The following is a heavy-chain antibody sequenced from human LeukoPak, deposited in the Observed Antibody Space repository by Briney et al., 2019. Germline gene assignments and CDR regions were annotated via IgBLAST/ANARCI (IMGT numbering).Heavy chain of an antibody. CDR3: ARRYDFWSGSPTAFDY. CDR1: GYTFTGYY. Sequence: ASVKVSCKASGYTFTGYYIYWVRQAAGQGLEWMGFINPNTGGTSYGKKFQGRVTMTRDTSISTAYMELSGLRSDDTAVYYCARRYDFWSGSPTAFDYWGQGTLVTVSS. V-gene: IGHV1-2*02. CDR2: INPNTGGT. J-gene: IGHJ4*02. D-gene: IGHD3-3*01.